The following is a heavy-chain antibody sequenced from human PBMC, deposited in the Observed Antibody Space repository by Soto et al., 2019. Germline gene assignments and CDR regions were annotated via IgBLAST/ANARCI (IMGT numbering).Heavy chain of an antibody. Sequence: QVQLQESGPGLVKPSETLSLTCTVSGVSVSSGGYYWSWIRQPPGKGLEWIGYIYYSGSTNYNPSLKRRFTISVDTSKNQFSLKLSSVTAADTAVYYCASASDLWSGSGMDVWGQGTTVTVSS. CDR2: IYYSGST. D-gene: IGHD3-3*01. CDR3: ASASDLWSGSGMDV. V-gene: IGHV4-61*08. J-gene: IGHJ6*02. CDR1: GVSVSSGGYY.